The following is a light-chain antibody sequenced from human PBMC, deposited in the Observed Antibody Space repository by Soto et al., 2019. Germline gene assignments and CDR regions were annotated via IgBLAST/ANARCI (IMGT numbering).Light chain of an antibody. CDR3: LQDYNYPWT. V-gene: IGKV1-6*01. CDR1: QGIRND. Sequence: AIQMTQSPFSLSASVGDRVTITCRASQGIRNDLGWYQQKPGKASKLLIYAASSLQSGVPSRFSGSGSGTDFTLTISSLQPEDFATYYCLQDYNYPWTFGQGTKVEIK. CDR2: AAS. J-gene: IGKJ1*01.